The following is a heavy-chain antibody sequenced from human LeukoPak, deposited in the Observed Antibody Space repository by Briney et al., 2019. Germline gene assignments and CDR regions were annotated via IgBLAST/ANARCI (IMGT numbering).Heavy chain of an antibody. D-gene: IGHD1-26*01. Sequence: GGSLRLSCAASGFIFSSYWMRWVRQAPGKGLVWVSRIKSDGSSTSYADSVKGRFTISRDNAKNTLYLQMNSLRAEDTAVYYCARRGAATDSFDIWGQGTMVTVSS. V-gene: IGHV3-74*01. J-gene: IGHJ3*02. CDR3: ARRGAATDSFDI. CDR2: IKSDGSST. CDR1: GFIFSSYW.